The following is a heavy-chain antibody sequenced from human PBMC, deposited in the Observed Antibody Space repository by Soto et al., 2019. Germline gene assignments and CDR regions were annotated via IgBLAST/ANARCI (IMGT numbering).Heavy chain of an antibody. Sequence: SLRLSCAASGFTFTNYAMSWVRQAPGKGLEWVSTIGGGGGNTNYADSVKGRFTISRDNSKNTLYLQMNSLRAEDTAVYYCAKDYGYGDYVFDCWGQGALVTVSS. CDR3: AKDYGYGDYVFDC. CDR2: IGGGGGNT. D-gene: IGHD4-17*01. CDR1: GFTFTNYA. V-gene: IGHV3-23*01. J-gene: IGHJ4*02.